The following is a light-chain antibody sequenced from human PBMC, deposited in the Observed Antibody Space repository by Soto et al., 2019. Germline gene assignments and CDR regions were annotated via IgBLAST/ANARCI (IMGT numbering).Light chain of an antibody. Sequence: QSVLTQPASVSGSPGQSITISCTGTSSDVGGYNYVSWYQQYPGRVPKLLIYKVSDRPSGISNRFSGSKSGNTASLTISGLQAEDEADYYCSSYTSSSTLYVFGTGTKLTVL. J-gene: IGLJ1*01. CDR1: SSDVGGYNY. CDR3: SSYTSSSTLYV. V-gene: IGLV2-14*01. CDR2: KVS.